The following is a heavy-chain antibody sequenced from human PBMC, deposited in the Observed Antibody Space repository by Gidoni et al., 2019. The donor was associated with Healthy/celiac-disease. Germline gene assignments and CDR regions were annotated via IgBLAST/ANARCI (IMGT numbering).Heavy chain of an antibody. CDR2: ISSSGSTI. J-gene: IGHJ4*02. CDR1: GVTFSSYE. CDR3: ARERRPEYIDY. Sequence: EVQLVESGGGLVQPGGSLRLSCAASGVTFSSYEMNWVRQAPGKGLEWVSYISSSGSTIYYADSVKGRFTISRDNAKNSLYLQMNSLRAEDTAVYYCARERRPEYIDYWGQGTLVTVSS. V-gene: IGHV3-48*03.